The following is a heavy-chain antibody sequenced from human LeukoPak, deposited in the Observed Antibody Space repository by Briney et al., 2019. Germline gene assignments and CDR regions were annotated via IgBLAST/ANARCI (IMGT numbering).Heavy chain of an antibody. V-gene: IGHV4-34*01. Sequence: SQTLSLTCAVYGGSFSGYYWSWIRQPPGKGLEWIGEINHSGSTNYNPSLKSRVTISVDTSKNQFSLKLSSVTAADTAVYYCARVTQFLPDYWGQGTLVTVSS. CDR1: GGSFSGYY. CDR2: INHSGST. J-gene: IGHJ4*02. CDR3: ARVTQFLPDY.